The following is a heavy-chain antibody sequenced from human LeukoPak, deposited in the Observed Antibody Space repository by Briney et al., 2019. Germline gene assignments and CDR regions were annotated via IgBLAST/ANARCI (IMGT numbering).Heavy chain of an antibody. Sequence: GGSLRLSCVASGLNFGESAKHWVRQAPGKGLEWVSLISADGGSAFSADSVKGRFSISRDNSKNSLYLQMDSLRSEDTAMYFCAKESGKFDSWGQGTLVVVSS. V-gene: IGHV3-43*02. D-gene: IGHD2-21*01. CDR2: ISADGGSA. CDR1: GLNFGESA. J-gene: IGHJ4*02. CDR3: AKESGKFDS.